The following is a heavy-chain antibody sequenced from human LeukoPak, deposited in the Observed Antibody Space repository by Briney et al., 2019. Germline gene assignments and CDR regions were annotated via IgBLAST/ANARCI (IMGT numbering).Heavy chain of an antibody. CDR3: AKELYDSSGYGAFDI. V-gene: IGHV3-30*18. CDR1: GFTFSSYG. D-gene: IGHD3-22*01. J-gene: IGHJ3*02. Sequence: GGSLRLSCAASGFTFSSYGMHWVRQAPGKGLEGVAVISYDGSNKYYADSVKGRFTISRDNSKNTLYLQMNSLRAEDTAVYYCAKELYDSSGYGAFDIWGQGTMVTVSS. CDR2: ISYDGSNK.